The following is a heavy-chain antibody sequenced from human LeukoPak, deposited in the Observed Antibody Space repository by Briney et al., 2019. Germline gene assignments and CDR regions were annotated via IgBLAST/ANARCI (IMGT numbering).Heavy chain of an antibody. Sequence: SETLSLTCAVYGGSFSGYYWSWIRQPPGKGLEWIGEINHSGSTNYNPSLKSRVTISVDTSKNQFSLKLSSVTAADTAVYYCARGQLLYGSGSYLNYWGQGTLVTVSS. CDR1: GGSFSGYY. CDR2: INHSGST. J-gene: IGHJ4*02. D-gene: IGHD3-10*01. V-gene: IGHV4-34*01. CDR3: ARGQLLYGSGSYLNY.